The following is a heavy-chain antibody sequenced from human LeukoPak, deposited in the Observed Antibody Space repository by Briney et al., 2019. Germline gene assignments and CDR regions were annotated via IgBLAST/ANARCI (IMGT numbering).Heavy chain of an antibody. V-gene: IGHV1-8*02. J-gene: IGHJ6*02. CDR1: GYTFTGYY. CDR2: MNPNSGNT. Sequence: ASVKVSCKASGYTFTGYYMHWVRQATGQGLEWMGWMNPNSGNTGYAQKFQGRVTMTRNTSISTAYMELSSLRSEDTAVYYCARGSLVATIRRGMDVWGQGTTVTVSS. CDR3: ARGSLVATIRRGMDV. D-gene: IGHD5-12*01.